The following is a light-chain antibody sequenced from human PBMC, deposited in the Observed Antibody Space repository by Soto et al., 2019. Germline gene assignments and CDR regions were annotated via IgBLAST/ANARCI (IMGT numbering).Light chain of an antibody. Sequence: SYELTQPPSVSVAPGQTATITCGGNNIGDKRVHWYQQKPGQAPVLVVYDDTDRPSGIPERFSGSNSANTATLTISRVEAGDEADYFCQVLNSSCNCYVFGNWNQLTVL. CDR3: QVLNSSCNCYV. J-gene: IGLJ1*01. CDR2: DDT. V-gene: IGLV3-21*02. CDR1: NIGDKR.